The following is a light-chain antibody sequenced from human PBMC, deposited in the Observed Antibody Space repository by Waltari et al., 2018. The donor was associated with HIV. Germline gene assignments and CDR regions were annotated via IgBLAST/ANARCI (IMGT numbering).Light chain of an antibody. CDR3: QQYNRYST. Sequence: DIQMTPFHPTLSAYVGDRVTIPCRASQSISSWLAWYQQKTGKAPKLLIYKASTLESGVPSRFSGSGSGTEFTLTISSLQPDDFATYYCQQYNRYSTFGQGTKVEIK. CDR1: QSISSW. J-gene: IGKJ1*01. V-gene: IGKV1-5*03. CDR2: KAS.